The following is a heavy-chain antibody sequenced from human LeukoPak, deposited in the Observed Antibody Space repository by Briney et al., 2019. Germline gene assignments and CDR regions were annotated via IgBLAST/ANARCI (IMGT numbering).Heavy chain of an antibody. CDR2: INPSGGST. CDR1: GYTFTSYY. V-gene: IGHV1-46*01. J-gene: IGHJ4*02. D-gene: IGHD1-7*01. CDR3: ASEFPHRLELAYFDY. Sequence: ASVKVSCKASGYTFTSYYMHWVRQAPGQGLEWMGIINPSGGSTSYAQKFQGRVTMTRDTSTSTVYMELSSLRSEDTAVYYCASEFPHRLELAYFDYWGQETLVTVSS.